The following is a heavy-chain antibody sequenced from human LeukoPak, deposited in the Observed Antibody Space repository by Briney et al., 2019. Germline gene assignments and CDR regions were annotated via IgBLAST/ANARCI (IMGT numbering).Heavy chain of an antibody. J-gene: IGHJ4*02. Sequence: GRSLRLSCAASGFTFSDYYMSWIRQAPGKGLEWVSYISSSGSTIYYADSVKGRFTISRDNAKNSLYLQMNSLRAEDTAVYYCARDQWELQYYFDYWGQGTLVTVSS. V-gene: IGHV3-11*01. CDR3: ARDQWELQYYFDY. CDR1: GFTFSDYY. CDR2: ISSSGSTI. D-gene: IGHD1-26*01.